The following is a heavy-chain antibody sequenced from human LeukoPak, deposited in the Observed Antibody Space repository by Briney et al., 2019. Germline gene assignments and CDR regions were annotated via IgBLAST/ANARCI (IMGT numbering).Heavy chain of an antibody. V-gene: IGHV4-38-2*02. CDR2: MYHRGST. J-gene: IGHJ6*03. Sequence: SETLSLTCSVSGHSISSGYYWGWIRQPPGKGLEWIGTMYHRGSTYHNPSLKSRVTMSGDTSKNHFSLKLSSVTAADTAVYYCARDKEGYSSRYYYYYMDVWAKGTTVTVSS. CDR1: GHSISSGYY. CDR3: ARDKEGYSSRYYYYYMDV. D-gene: IGHD6-13*01.